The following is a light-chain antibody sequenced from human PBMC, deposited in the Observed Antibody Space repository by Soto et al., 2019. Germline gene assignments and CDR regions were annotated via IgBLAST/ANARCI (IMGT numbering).Light chain of an antibody. Sequence: QSALTQPASVSGSPGQSITISCTGTSSDVGGYNYVSWYQQLPGKAPKLMIYEVSNRPSGVSNRFSGSKSGNTASLTISGLQAADEADYYCRSYTSSLTLVFGTGTKLTVL. V-gene: IGLV2-14*01. CDR2: EVS. J-gene: IGLJ1*01. CDR3: RSYTSSLTLV. CDR1: SSDVGGYNY.